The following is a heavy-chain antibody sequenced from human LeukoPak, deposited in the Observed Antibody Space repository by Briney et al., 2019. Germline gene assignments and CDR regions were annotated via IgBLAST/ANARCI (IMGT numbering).Heavy chain of an antibody. CDR1: GGSISSSKYY. CDR2: ISYSGST. Sequence: NPSKTLSLTCTVSGGSISSSKYYWGWIRQPPGKGLEWIGSISYSGSTYHNPSLKSRVTISVDTSKNQFSLNLSSVTAADTAVYYCARDHDYYDSKWFDPWGQGTLVTVSS. D-gene: IGHD3-22*01. J-gene: IGHJ5*02. V-gene: IGHV4-39*07. CDR3: ARDHDYYDSKWFDP.